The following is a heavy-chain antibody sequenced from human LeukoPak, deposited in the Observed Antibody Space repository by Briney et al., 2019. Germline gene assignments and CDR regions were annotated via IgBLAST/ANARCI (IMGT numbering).Heavy chain of an antibody. CDR2: INHSGST. Sequence: SETLSLTCAVYGGSFSGYYWSWIRQPPGKGLGWIGEINHSGSTNYNPSLKSRVTISVDTSKNQFSLKLSSVTAADTAVYYCARTMEGDFDYWGQGTLVTVSS. J-gene: IGHJ4*02. CDR1: GGSFSGYY. V-gene: IGHV4-34*01. D-gene: IGHD1-1*01. CDR3: ARTMEGDFDY.